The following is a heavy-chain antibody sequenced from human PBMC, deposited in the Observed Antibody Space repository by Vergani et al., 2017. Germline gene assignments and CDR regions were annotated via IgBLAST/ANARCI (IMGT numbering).Heavy chain of an antibody. D-gene: IGHD3-16*02. V-gene: IGHV1-69*02. J-gene: IGHJ4*02. CDR3: ARVGMITFGGVIDY. CDR2: IIPILGIA. Sequence: QVQLVQSGAEVKKPGSSVKVSCKASGGTFSSYTISWVRQAPGQGLEWMGRIIPILGIANYAQKFQGRVTITADKSTSTAYMELSSLRAEDTAVYYCARVGMITFGGVIDYWGQGTLVTVSS. CDR1: GGTFSSYT.